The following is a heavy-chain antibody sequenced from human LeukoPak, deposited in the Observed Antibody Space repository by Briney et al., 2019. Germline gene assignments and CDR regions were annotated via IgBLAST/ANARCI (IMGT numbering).Heavy chain of an antibody. CDR2: ISSSSSYI. Sequence: PGGSLRLSCAASGFTFSSCSMNWVRQAPGKGLEWVSSISSSSSYIYYADSVKGRFTISRDNAKNSLYLQMNSLRAEDTAVYYCARQLWLAADYWGQGTLVTVSS. D-gene: IGHD5-18*01. CDR3: ARQLWLAADY. CDR1: GFTFSSCS. J-gene: IGHJ4*02. V-gene: IGHV3-21*01.